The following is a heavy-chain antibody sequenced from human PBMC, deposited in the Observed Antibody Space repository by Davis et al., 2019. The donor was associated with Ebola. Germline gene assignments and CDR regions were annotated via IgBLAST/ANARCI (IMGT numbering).Heavy chain of an antibody. V-gene: IGHV4-30-2*01. D-gene: IGHD1-26*01. CDR2: IHHSGST. Sequence: SETLSLTCAVSGSSISSAGYSRSWTRQPPGKGLEWIGYIHHSGSTYYSPSLTSLVAISVDRSKNQFSLKLSSVTAADPAVYYCARGHWVGLLDYWSQGSLVTISS. CDR1: GSSISSAGYS. J-gene: IGHJ4*02. CDR3: ARGHWVGLLDY.